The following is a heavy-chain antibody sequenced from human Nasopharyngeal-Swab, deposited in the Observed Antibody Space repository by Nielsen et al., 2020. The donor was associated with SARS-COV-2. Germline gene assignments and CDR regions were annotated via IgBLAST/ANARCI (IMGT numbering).Heavy chain of an antibody. CDR2: IYHGGST. CDR1: GYSISSGYY. J-gene: IGHJ5*02. D-gene: IGHD5-18*01. V-gene: IGHV4-38-2*02. Sequence: GSLRLSCTVSGYSISSGYYWAWIRQPPGKGLEWIGSIYHGGSTYYTPSLESRVTIPVDTSNNHFSLKLTSVTAADTAVYYCARELSNTPKYNWFDPWGQGTLVTVSS. CDR3: ARELSNTPKYNWFDP.